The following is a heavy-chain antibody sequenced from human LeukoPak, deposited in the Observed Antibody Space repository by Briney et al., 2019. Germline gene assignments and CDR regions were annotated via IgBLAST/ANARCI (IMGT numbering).Heavy chain of an antibody. CDR3: ARDSSGWNDY. J-gene: IGHJ4*02. Sequence: PGGSLRLSCVASGFTFSTYWMTWVRQAPGKGVEWVAYIKHDGREKHYVGSVKGRFTISRDNVKNSLYLQMNSLRVEDTAVYYCARDSSGWNDYWGQGTLVTVSS. V-gene: IGHV3-7*01. CDR2: IKHDGREK. CDR1: GFTFSTYW. D-gene: IGHD3-22*01.